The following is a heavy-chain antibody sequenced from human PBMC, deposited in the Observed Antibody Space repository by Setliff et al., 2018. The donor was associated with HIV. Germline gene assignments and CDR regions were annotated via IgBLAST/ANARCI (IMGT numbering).Heavy chain of an antibody. D-gene: IGHD5-12*01. J-gene: IGHJ4*02. CDR1: GYTLTELS. V-gene: IGHV1-24*01. CDR3: ARGKTWLRFLDY. Sequence: GASVKVSCKVSGYTLTELSMHWVRQAPGKGLEWMGGFDPEDGETIYAQKFQGRVTMTEDTSTDTAYMELRSLRSDDTAVYYCARGKTWLRFLDYWGQGTLVTVSS. CDR2: FDPEDGET.